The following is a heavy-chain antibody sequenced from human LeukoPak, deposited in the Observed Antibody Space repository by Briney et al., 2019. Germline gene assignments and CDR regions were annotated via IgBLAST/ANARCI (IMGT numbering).Heavy chain of an antibody. V-gene: IGHV3-23*01. D-gene: IGHD6-13*01. CDR2: ISGSGGSA. J-gene: IGHJ6*03. Sequence: PGGSLRLSCAASGFIFSSYAMSWVRQAPGKGLEWVSAISGSGGSAYYADSVKGRFTISRDNSKNSLYLQMNSLRAEDTAVYYCAREGYSSHPHYYYMDVWGKGTTVTVSS. CDR3: AREGYSSHPHYYYMDV. CDR1: GFIFSSYA.